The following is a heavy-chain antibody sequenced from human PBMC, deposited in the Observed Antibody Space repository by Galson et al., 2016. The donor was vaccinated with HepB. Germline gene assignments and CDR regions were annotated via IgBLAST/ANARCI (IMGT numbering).Heavy chain of an antibody. CDR1: EFTFTSYA. CDR3: AKDRWTGQLLHHGFDY. CDR2: INNSGGRT. D-gene: IGHD6-6*01. Sequence: SLRLSCAASEFTFTSYAMSWVRQAPGKGLEWVSSINNSGGRTHYADSVRGRFTISRDNSKNTLFLQMNSLRAEDTALYYCAKDRWTGQLLHHGFDYWGQGTLVTVSS. V-gene: IGHV3-23*01. J-gene: IGHJ4*02.